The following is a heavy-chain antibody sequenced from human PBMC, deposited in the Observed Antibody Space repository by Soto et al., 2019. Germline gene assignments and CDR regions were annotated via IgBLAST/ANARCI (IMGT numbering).Heavy chain of an antibody. V-gene: IGHV4-34*01. J-gene: IGHJ4*02. CDR1: GGSFSGYY. CDR2: INHSGST. D-gene: IGHD2-15*01. CDR3: ARRSTSGGGDY. Sequence: SETLSLTCAVYGGSFSGYYWSWIRQPPGKGLEWIGEINHSGSTNYNPSLKSRVTISVDTSKNQFSLKLSSVTAADTAVYYCARRSTSGGGDYWGQGTLVTVSS.